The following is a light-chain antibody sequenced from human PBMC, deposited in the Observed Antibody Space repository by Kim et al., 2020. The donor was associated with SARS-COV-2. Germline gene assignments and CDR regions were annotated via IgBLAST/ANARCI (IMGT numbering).Light chain of an antibody. Sequence: STTIPFPGTRCAVGGYNYVSWYQHHPGKAPKLMIYDVSNRPSGVSNRFSGSKSGNTASLTISGLQAEDEADYYCSSYTSSSTLGVFGTGTKVTV. CDR2: DVS. V-gene: IGLV2-14*03. J-gene: IGLJ1*01. CDR3: SSYTSSSTLGV. CDR1: RCAVGGYNY.